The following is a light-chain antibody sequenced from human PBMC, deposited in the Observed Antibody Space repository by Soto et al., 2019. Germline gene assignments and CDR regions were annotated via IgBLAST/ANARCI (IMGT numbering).Light chain of an antibody. V-gene: IGKV3-11*02. CDR1: QSISGY. J-gene: IGKJ5*01. CDR3: QQRYNWPIT. CDR2: ADS. Sequence: EIVLTQSPATLSLSPGERATLSCRASQSISGYLGWCQQKPGQAPRLLIYADSNRATGIPARFSGSGSGRDFTLTISSLEPEDFSVYYCQQRYNWPITFGQGTRLEIK.